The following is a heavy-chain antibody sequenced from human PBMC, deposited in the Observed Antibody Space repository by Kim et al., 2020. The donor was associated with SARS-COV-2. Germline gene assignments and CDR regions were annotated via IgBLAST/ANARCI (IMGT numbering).Heavy chain of an antibody. CDR1: GFTFSNAW. CDR3: TTPQRYYDSSGFDY. J-gene: IGHJ4*02. CDR2: IKSKTDGGTT. D-gene: IGHD3-22*01. V-gene: IGHV3-15*01. Sequence: GGSLRLSCAASGFTFSNAWMSWVRQAPGKGLEWVGRIKSKTDGGTTDYVAPVKGRFTISRDDSKNTLYLQMNSLKTEDTAVYYCTTPQRYYDSSGFDYWGQGTLVTVSS.